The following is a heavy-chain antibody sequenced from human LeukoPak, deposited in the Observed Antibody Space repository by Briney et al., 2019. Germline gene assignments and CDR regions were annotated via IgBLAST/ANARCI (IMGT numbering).Heavy chain of an antibody. CDR3: AKSTSAWTTGDAFDI. CDR1: GFTFSNYG. D-gene: IGHD6-19*01. Sequence: GGSLRLSCAASGFTFSNYGMHWVRQAPGKGLEWVAGMSYDGINKYYGNSVTGRLTISRDNSKNTLYLQMNSLRSEDTAVYFCAKSTSAWTTGDAFDIWGQGTMVTVSS. V-gene: IGHV3-30*18. J-gene: IGHJ3*02. CDR2: MSYDGINK.